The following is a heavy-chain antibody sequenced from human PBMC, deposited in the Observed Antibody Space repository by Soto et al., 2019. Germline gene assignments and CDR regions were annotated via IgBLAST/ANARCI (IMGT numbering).Heavy chain of an antibody. J-gene: IGHJ4*02. D-gene: IGHD3-22*01. CDR1: GYTFTSYY. V-gene: IGHV1-46*03. CDR3: ARDYGSSGYPRYYLDF. CDR2: INPSGGST. Sequence: ASVNVSSKASGYTFTSYYMHWVRQAPGQGLEWMGIINPSGGSTSYAQKFQGRVTMTRDTSTSTVYMELSSLRSEDTAVYYCARDYGSSGYPRYYLDFWGQGILVTVSS.